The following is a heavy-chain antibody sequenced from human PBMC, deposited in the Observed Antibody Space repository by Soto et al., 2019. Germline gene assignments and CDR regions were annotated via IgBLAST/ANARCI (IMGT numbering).Heavy chain of an antibody. CDR2: INSDGSST. Sequence: GSLSLSCAASGFTFSSYWMQWFRQAPGKGLVWVSRINSDGSSTSYADSVKGRFTISRDNAKNTLYLQMNSLRAEDTAVYYCAIFDYVCGSYRLEYGMDVWGQGTTVTVSS. CDR1: GFTFSSYW. CDR3: AIFDYVCGSYRLEYGMDV. V-gene: IGHV3-74*01. D-gene: IGHD3-16*02. J-gene: IGHJ6*02.